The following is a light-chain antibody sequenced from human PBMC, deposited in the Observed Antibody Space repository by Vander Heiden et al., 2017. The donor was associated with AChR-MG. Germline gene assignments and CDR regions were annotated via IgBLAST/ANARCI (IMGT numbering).Light chain of an antibody. J-gene: IGKJ1*01. V-gene: IGKV3-11*01. CDR2: GAA. CDR3: QQRRSWPRT. Sequence: EIVLPQSPVTLSLSPGARATLTCRASQSLSTYLAWYQQKPGQPPRLLVYGAARRANGVPDRFTGSGSGTDFILTISSLEPEDFAVYYCQQRRSWPRTFGQGS. CDR1: QSLSTY.